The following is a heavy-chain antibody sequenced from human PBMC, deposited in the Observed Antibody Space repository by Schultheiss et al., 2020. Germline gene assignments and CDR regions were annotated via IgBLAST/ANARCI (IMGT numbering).Heavy chain of an antibody. CDR1: EFSVSSYF. Sequence: GGSLRLSCAASEFSVSSYFMSWVRQAPGKGLEWVSVIYRDGTTYYADSVKGRFTVSRDNSKNTLYLHMNSLRAEDTAVYYCIRGDSYNRFDYWGQGIRVTVSS. J-gene: IGHJ4*02. CDR2: IYRDGTT. CDR3: IRGDSYNRFDY. V-gene: IGHV3-53*01. D-gene: IGHD3-10*01.